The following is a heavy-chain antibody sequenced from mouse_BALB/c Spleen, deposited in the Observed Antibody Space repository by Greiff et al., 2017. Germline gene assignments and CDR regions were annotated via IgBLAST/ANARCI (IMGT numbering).Heavy chain of an antibody. V-gene: IGHV5-12-1*01. CDR3: ARHGGNSYWYFDV. J-gene: IGHJ1*01. CDR1: GFAFSSYD. Sequence: DVKLVESGGGLVKPGGSLKLSCAASGFAFSSYDMSWVRQTPEKRLEWVAYISSGGGSTYYPDTVKGRFTISRDNAKNTLYLQMSSLKSEDTAMYYCARHGGNSYWYFDVWGAGTTVTVSS. D-gene: IGHD1-1*02. CDR2: ISSGGGST.